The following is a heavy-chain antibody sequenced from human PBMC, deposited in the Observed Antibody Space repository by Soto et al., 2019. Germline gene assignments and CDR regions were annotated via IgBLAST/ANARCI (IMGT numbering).Heavy chain of an antibody. Sequence: SETLSLTCTVSGGSISSGGYYWSWIRQHPGKGLEWIGYIYYSGSTYYNPSLKSRVTISVDTSKNQFSLKLSSVTAADTAVYYCARGGESYDSSGYYDYWGQGTLVTVSS. CDR1: GGSISSGGYY. CDR3: ARGGESYDSSGYYDY. V-gene: IGHV4-31*03. D-gene: IGHD3-22*01. J-gene: IGHJ4*02. CDR2: IYYSGST.